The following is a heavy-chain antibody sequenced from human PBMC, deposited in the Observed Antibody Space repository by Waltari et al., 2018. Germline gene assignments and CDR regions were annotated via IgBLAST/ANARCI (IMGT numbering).Heavy chain of an antibody. CDR3: ARVDHDDESCAY. D-gene: IGHD3-16*01. J-gene: IGHJ4*02. V-gene: IGHV3-7*01. CDR1: GFTSRPHW. CDR2: IKRDGSER. Sequence: EVQLVESGGGLVQPGGALSLACAASGFTSRPHWMTWVRQSPGKGLEWVANIKRDGSERNHADSVKGRFTISRDNADNSLFLQMTSLRAEDTAVYYCARVDHDDESCAYWGQGTLVTVSS.